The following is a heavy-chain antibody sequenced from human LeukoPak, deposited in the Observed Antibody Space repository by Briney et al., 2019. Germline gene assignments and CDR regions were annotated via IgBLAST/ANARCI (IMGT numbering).Heavy chain of an antibody. Sequence: SETLSLTCTVSGYSISSGYYWGWIRQPPGKGLEWIGSIYHSGSTYYNPSLKSRVTISVDTSKNQFSLKLSSVTAADTAVYYCARDSPLGSYTDYWGQGTLVTVSS. J-gene: IGHJ4*02. V-gene: IGHV4-38-2*02. CDR1: GYSISSGYY. D-gene: IGHD1-26*01. CDR3: ARDSPLGSYTDY. CDR2: IYHSGST.